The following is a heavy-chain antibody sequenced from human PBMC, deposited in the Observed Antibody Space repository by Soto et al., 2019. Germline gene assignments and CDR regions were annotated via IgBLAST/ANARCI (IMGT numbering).Heavy chain of an antibody. CDR1: GFTFSDYY. CDR3: ARSFAPNYYDSSGYFDAFDI. Sequence: AGGSLRLSCAASGFTFSDYYMSWIRQAPGKGLEWVSYISSSGSTIYYADSVKGRFTISRDNAKNSLYLQMNSLRAEDTAVYYCARSFAPNYYDSSGYFDAFDIWGQGTMVTVSS. CDR2: ISSSGSTI. J-gene: IGHJ3*02. V-gene: IGHV3-11*01. D-gene: IGHD3-22*01.